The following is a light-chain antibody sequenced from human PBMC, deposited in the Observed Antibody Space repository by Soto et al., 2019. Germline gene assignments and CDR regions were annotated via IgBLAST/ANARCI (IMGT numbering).Light chain of an antibody. V-gene: IGLV2-14*01. Sequence: QSALTQPASVSGSPGQSITISCTGTSSDVGGYSFVSWYQQHPGKAPKLMIYDVSNRPSGVSNRFSGSKSGSTASLTISGLQAEDEADYYCSSYTSSSTLVFGTGTKLTVL. CDR3: SSYTSSSTLV. CDR1: SSDVGGYSF. CDR2: DVS. J-gene: IGLJ1*01.